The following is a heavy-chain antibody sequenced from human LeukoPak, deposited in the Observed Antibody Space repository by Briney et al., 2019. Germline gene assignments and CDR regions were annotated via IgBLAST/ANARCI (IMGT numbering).Heavy chain of an antibody. V-gene: IGHV3-30*02. CDR2: IRYEGSNK. Sequence: GGSLRLSCAASGFTLSSYGVHCVREAPGKGLEGVAFIRYEGSNKYYADYVQGRFTISRDNSKNTLYLQINRLRDEDTAVYYCATNGGLGYCSGGSCLLIDYWGQGTLVTVSS. CDR3: ATNGGLGYCSGGSCLLIDY. CDR1: GFTLSSYG. J-gene: IGHJ4*02. D-gene: IGHD2-15*01.